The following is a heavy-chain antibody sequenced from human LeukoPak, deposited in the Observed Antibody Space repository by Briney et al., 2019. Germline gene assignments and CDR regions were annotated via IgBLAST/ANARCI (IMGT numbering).Heavy chain of an antibody. J-gene: IGHJ4*02. Sequence: PSETLSLTCAVYGGSFSGYYWSWIRQPPGKGLEWIGEINHSGSTNYNPSLKSRVTISVDTSKNQFSLKLSSVTAADTAVYYCASSTWPVIDYWGQGTLVTVSS. V-gene: IGHV4-34*01. CDR2: INHSGST. CDR1: GGSFSGYY. CDR3: ASSTWPVIDY. D-gene: IGHD2/OR15-2a*01.